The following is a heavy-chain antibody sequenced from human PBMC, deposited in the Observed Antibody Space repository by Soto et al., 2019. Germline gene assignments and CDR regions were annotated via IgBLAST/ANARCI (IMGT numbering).Heavy chain of an antibody. D-gene: IGHD3-16*01. Sequence: QVQLVQSGAEVKKPGASVKVSCKASGYTFTDYYIHWVRQAPGQGLEWMGLISPSGGSASYAQKCRGSVTMTRETSTSTVYMELSSLRSEDTAVYYGARDHPLGGGPKRDFEYWGQGTLVTVSS. CDR1: GYTFTDYY. CDR2: ISPSGGSA. CDR3: ARDHPLGGGPKRDFEY. V-gene: IGHV1-46*01. J-gene: IGHJ4*02.